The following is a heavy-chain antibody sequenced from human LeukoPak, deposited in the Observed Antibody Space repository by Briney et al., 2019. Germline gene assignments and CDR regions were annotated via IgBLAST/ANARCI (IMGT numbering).Heavy chain of an antibody. D-gene: IGHD3-10*01. Sequence: GGSLRLSCAASGFTVSSNYMSWVRQPTGQGLEWVSVIYCCGSTYYADDMKGRCTISRHNSKNTLYHQMKSLRAEDTAVYYCARVLWFGELLDWFDPWGQGTLVTVSS. CDR1: GFTVSSNY. V-gene: IGHV3-53*04. CDR3: ARVLWFGELLDWFDP. CDR2: IYCCGST. J-gene: IGHJ5*02.